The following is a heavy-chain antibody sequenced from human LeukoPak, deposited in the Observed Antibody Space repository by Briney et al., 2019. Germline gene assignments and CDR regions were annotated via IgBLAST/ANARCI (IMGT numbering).Heavy chain of an antibody. D-gene: IGHD5-12*01. V-gene: IGHV4-34*01. CDR1: GGSFSGYY. CDR2: INHSGST. CDR3: ARGGWLRSFDY. J-gene: IGHJ4*02. Sequence: SETLSLTCAVYGGSFSGYYWSWIRQPPGKGLEWIGEINHSGSTNYNPSLKSRVTISVGTSKNQFSLKLSSVTAADTAVYYCARGGWLRSFDYWGQGTLVTVSS.